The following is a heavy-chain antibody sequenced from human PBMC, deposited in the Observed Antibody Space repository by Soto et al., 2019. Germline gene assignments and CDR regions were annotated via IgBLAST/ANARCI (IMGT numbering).Heavy chain of an antibody. CDR1: GGSISSGGYY. Sequence: NPSETLSLTCTVSGGSISSGGYYWSWIRQHPGKGLEWIGYIYYSGSTYYNPSLKSRVTISVDTSKNQFSLKLSSVTAADTAVYYCAREGVPLGSNWFDPWGQGTLVTVSS. J-gene: IGHJ5*02. CDR3: AREGVPLGSNWFDP. D-gene: IGHD2-15*01. CDR2: IYYSGST. V-gene: IGHV4-31*03.